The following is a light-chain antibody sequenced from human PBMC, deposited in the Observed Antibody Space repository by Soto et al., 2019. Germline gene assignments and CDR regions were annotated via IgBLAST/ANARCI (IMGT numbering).Light chain of an antibody. J-gene: IGKJ4*01. CDR1: QSLSNTY. V-gene: IGKV3-20*01. CDR3: QQYGTSPPVT. CDR2: GAS. Sequence: EIVLTQFPGTLSLSPGERATLPCRASQSLSNTYLAWYQQKPGQPPRLLIYGASSRATGIPDRFSGSGSGTDFTLTIGRLEPEDFAVYYCQQYGTSPPVTFGGGTKVDIK.